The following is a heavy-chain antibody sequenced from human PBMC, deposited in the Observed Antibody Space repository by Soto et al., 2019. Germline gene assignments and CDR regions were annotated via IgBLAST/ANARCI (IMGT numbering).Heavy chain of an antibody. CDR1: GFTFNDAL. Sequence: LGLSCAASGFTFNDALMTWVRQAPVKGLEWVGRIKTKTDGGTTDYAAPVKGRFTISRDDSKNTVYLQMNSLKIEDTGVYYCTTKRCTGTNCYVKDAFDSWGQGTMVTVSS. CDR3: TTKRCTGTNCYVKDAFDS. V-gene: IGHV3-15*01. CDR2: IKTKTDGGTT. D-gene: IGHD2-2*01. J-gene: IGHJ3*02.